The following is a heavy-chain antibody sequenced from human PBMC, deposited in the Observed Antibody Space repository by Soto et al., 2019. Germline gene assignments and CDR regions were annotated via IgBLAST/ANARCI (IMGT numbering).Heavy chain of an antibody. CDR3: ARARKGSGSDYYYHYGMDV. CDR2: INHSGST. V-gene: IGHV4-34*01. CDR1: GGSFSDYY. D-gene: IGHD3-3*01. Sequence: KPSETLSLTCSVYGGSFSDYYWSWIRQPPGKGLEWIGEINHSGSTNYNPSLKSRVTISVRTSKNQFSLKLSSVTAADTAVYYCARARKGSGSDYYYHYGMDVWGKGTTVTVSS. J-gene: IGHJ6*04.